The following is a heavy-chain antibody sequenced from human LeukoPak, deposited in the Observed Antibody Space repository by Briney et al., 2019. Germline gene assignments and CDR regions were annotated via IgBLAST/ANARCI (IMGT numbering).Heavy chain of an antibody. Sequence: PSETLSLTCAVSGGSISSSNWWSWVRQPPGKGLEWIGEIYHSGSTNYNPSLKSRVTISVDTSKNQFSLKVSSVTAADTAVYYCARGVSGYSKYYFDYWGQGTLVTVSS. D-gene: IGHD6-13*01. J-gene: IGHJ4*02. V-gene: IGHV4-4*02. CDR2: IYHSGST. CDR1: GGSISSSNW. CDR3: ARGVSGYSKYYFDY.